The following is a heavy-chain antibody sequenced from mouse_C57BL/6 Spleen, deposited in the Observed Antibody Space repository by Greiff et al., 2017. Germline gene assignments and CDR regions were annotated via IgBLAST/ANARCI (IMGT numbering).Heavy chain of an antibody. J-gene: IGHJ4*01. Sequence: VQLQQSGPELVKPGASVKISCKASGYSFTGYYMNWVKQSPEKSLEWIGEINPSTGGTTYNQKFKAKATLTVDKSSSTAYMQLKSLTSEDSAVYYCARRYSNFMDYWGQGTSVTVSS. V-gene: IGHV1-42*01. CDR1: GYSFTGYY. CDR2: INPSTGGT. D-gene: IGHD2-5*01. CDR3: ARRYSNFMDY.